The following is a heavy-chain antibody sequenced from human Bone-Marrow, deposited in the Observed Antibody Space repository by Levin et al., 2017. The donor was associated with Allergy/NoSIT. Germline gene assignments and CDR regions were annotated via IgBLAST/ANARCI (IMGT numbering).Heavy chain of an antibody. Sequence: SQTLSLTCTVSGGSISSYYWSWIRQPPGKGLEWVGYVFYSGSTNYNPSLKSRVTISVDTSQNQFSLRLSPVTAADTAVYYCARTDIVLVPGVMGRKRIYSYGMDVWGQGTTVTVSS. D-gene: IGHD2-2*01. V-gene: IGHV4-59*08. CDR2: VFYSGST. CDR3: ARTDIVLVPGVMGRKRIYSYGMDV. J-gene: IGHJ6*02. CDR1: GGSISSYY.